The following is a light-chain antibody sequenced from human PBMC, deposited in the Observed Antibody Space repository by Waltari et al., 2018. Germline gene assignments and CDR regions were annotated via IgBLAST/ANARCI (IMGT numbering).Light chain of an antibody. V-gene: IGKV1-5*03. Sequence: DIQMTQSPSTLSASVGDRVTITCRASENVSKWLAWDQQKPGKAPNLLVYKASTLRSGVPSRCSGSGSGTEFSLTISSLQPDDFATYYCQQSYTYSYTFGQGTKLEIK. CDR2: KAS. CDR1: ENVSKW. CDR3: QQSYTYSYT. J-gene: IGKJ2*01.